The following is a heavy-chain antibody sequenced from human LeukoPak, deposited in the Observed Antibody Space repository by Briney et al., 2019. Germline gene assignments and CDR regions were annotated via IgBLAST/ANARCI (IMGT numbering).Heavy chain of an antibody. V-gene: IGHV3-21*01. CDR2: ISSGSTYI. Sequence: PGGSLRLSCAASEFTFNSYSFNWIRQPPGGRLEWVSSISSGSTYIYYSDSVKGRFTVSRDNAKNSLFLQMNNLSAEDTAVYYCARDPFYDDAAGSDDYWGQGTLVTVSS. CDR1: EFTFNSYS. J-gene: IGHJ4*02. D-gene: IGHD3-10*01. CDR3: ARDPFYDDAAGSDDY.